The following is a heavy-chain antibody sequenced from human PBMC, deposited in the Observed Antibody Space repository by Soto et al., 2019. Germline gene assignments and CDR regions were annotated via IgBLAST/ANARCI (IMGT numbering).Heavy chain of an antibody. V-gene: IGHV3-11*01. CDR2: ISSSGSTI. D-gene: IGHD4-17*01. CDR3: ATGTTVTSDWYFDL. Sequence: QVQLVESGGGLVKPGGSLRLSCAASGFTFSDYYMSWIRQAPGKGLEWVSYISSSGSTIYYADSVKGRFTISRDNAKNALYPQMNGLRSEDTAVYYCATGTTVTSDWYFDLWGRGTLVTVSS. J-gene: IGHJ2*01. CDR1: GFTFSDYY.